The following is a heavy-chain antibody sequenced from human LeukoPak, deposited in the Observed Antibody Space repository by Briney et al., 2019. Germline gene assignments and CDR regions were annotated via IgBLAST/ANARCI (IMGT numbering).Heavy chain of an antibody. CDR1: GGSISSGDYY. CDR3: ARDHYDSSDLNWFDP. D-gene: IGHD3-22*01. CDR2: IYYSGST. Sequence: SETLSLTCTVSGGSISSGDYYWRWIRQPPGKGLEWIGYIYYSGSTYYNPSLKSRVTISVDTSKNQFSLKLSSVTAADTAVYYCARDHYDSSDLNWFDPWGQGTLVTVSS. V-gene: IGHV4-30-4*01. J-gene: IGHJ5*02.